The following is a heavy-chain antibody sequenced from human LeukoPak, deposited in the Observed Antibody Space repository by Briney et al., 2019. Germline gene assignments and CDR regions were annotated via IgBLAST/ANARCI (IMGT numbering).Heavy chain of an antibody. D-gene: IGHD3-22*01. CDR3: ATYKAYDSGIYVGYFDN. J-gene: IGHJ4*02. CDR1: GLTVSNNY. Sequence: GGSLRLSCAASGLTVSNNYMSWVRQPPGKGLEWVSIIYSAGNTYYADSVKGRFTISRDNSKNTLYLQMNSLRAEGTAVYYCATYKAYDSGIYVGYFDNWGQGTLVTVSS. CDR2: IYSAGNT. V-gene: IGHV3-53*01.